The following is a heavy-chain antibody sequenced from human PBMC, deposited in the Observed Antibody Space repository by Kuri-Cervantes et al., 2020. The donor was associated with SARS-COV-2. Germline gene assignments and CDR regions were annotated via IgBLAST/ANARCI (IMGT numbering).Heavy chain of an antibody. Sequence: ASVKVSCKASGYTFNSYGITWVRQAPGQGLEWMGWISAYNGNTNYAQKLQGRITMTIDTSTTTAYMELRSLGFDDTAVYYCATSQYSSSWYGALDIWGQGTMVTVSS. D-gene: IGHD6-13*01. J-gene: IGHJ3*02. CDR3: ATSQYSSSWYGALDI. CDR2: ISAYNGNT. CDR1: GYTFNSYG. V-gene: IGHV1-18*01.